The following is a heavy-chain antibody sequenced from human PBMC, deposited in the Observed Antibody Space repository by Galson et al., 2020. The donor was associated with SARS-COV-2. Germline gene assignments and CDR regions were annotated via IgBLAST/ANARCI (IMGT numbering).Heavy chain of an antibody. D-gene: IGHD1-1*01. CDR3: ARGEVQTLDY. CDR1: GGTFSNYD. J-gene: IGHJ4*02. CDR2: IIHIFDTA. Sequence: SAKVSCKASGGTFSNYDVNWVRQPPGQGLEWLGGIIHIFDTAKNAQKFQGRVTITADESTTTAYMELTSLRSDDTAVYFCARGEVQTLDYWGQGTLVTVSS. V-gene: IGHV1-69*13.